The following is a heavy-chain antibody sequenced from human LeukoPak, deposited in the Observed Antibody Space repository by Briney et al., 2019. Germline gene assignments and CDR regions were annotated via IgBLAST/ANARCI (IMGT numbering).Heavy chain of an antibody. D-gene: IGHD5-12*01. J-gene: IGHJ4*02. CDR1: GFTVSSNY. V-gene: IGHV3-53*01. CDR2: IYSGGST. Sequence: GSLRLSCAASGFTVSSNYMTWVRQAPGKGLEWVSVIYSGGSTYYADSVKGRFTNSRDNSKNTLSLQMNSLRAEDTAVYYCARNSGYDLPFDYWGQGTLVTVSS. CDR3: ARNSGYDLPFDY.